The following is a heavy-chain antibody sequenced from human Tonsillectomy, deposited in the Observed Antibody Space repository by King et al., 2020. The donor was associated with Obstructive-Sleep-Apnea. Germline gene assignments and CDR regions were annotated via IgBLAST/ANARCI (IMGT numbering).Heavy chain of an antibody. V-gene: IGHV1-24*01. CDR1: GYTLRELS. Sequence: QLVQSGAEVKKPGASVKVSCKVSGYTLRELSMHWVRQAPGKGLEWMGGVDPEDDETIYAQKFQGRVTMTEDTSTDTAYMELSSLRSDDTAVYYCATSKPMIVAVMVYWGQGTLVTVSS. J-gene: IGHJ4*02. D-gene: IGHD3-22*01. CDR2: VDPEDDET. CDR3: ATSKPMIVAVMVY.